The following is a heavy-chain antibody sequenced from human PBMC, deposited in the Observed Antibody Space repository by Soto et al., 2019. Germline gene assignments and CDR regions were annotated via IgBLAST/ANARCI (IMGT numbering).Heavy chain of an antibody. D-gene: IGHD3-22*01. CDR3: AKDHFYYYDNSGQHWFDP. CDR1: GFTFSSYA. CDR2: VSGSGGST. J-gene: IGHJ5*01. V-gene: IGHV3-23*01. Sequence: GSLRLSCAASGFTFSSYAMNWVRQAPGKGLEWVSGVSGSGGSTYYVDSVKGRFTISRDNSKNTLYLQMNSLRVEDTAVYYCAKDHFYYYDNSGQHWFDPWGQGTLVTVSS.